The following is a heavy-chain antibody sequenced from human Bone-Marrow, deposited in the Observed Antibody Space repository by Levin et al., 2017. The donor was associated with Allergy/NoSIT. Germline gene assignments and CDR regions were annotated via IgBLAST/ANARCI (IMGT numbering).Heavy chain of an antibody. J-gene: IGHJ4*02. CDR1: GFTFSDHY. CDR3: TRSFVSSGGYFVDH. V-gene: IGHV3-72*01. D-gene: IGHD3-10*01. CDR2: SRNEARSYTT. Sequence: SCAASGFTFSDHYMDWVRQAPGKGLEWVGRSRNEARSYTTEYAASVKGRFSISRDDSKNSVHLQMSNLKTEDSALYFCTRSFVSSGGYFVDHWGQGTLVTVSS.